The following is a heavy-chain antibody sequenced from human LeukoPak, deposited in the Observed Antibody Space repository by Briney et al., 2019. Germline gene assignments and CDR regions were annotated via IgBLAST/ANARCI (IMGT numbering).Heavy chain of an antibody. J-gene: IGHJ3*02. CDR2: LSGSGGAT. CDR1: GLTFSNYA. Sequence: GGSLRLSCAASGLTFSNYAMTWVRLAPGKGLEWVSSLSGSGGATWYAGSVKGRFTISRDNSKNTLYLRMNSLRAEDTAVYYCAKDRTPYFRSGGYYLGAFDIWGHGTLVTVSS. V-gene: IGHV3-23*01. CDR3: AKDRTPYFRSGGYYLGAFDI. D-gene: IGHD3-10*01.